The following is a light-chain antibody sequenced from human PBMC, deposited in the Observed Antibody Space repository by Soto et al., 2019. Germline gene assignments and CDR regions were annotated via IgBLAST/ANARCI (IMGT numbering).Light chain of an antibody. Sequence: EIVLTQSPGTLSLSPGERATLSCRASQSVSSSYLAWYQQKPGQAPRLLIYGVSSRATGIPDRFSGSGSGTDFPLTIRRLEPEDFAVYYCQQYGSSPWTFGQGTKVEIK. CDR3: QQYGSSPWT. J-gene: IGKJ1*01. V-gene: IGKV3-20*01. CDR1: QSVSSSY. CDR2: GVS.